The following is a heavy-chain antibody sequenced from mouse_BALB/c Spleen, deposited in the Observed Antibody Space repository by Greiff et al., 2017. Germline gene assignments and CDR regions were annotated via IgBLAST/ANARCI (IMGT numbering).Heavy chain of an antibody. J-gene: IGHJ4*01. D-gene: IGHD2-12*01. CDR2: IHYSGST. CDR3: ARKVTGAMDY. V-gene: IGHV3-1*02. Sequence: DVKLVESGPDLVKPSQSLSLTCTVTGYSITSDYSWHWIRQFPGNQLEWMGYIHYSGSTNYNPSLKSRISITRDTSKNQFFLQLNSVTTENTATYYCARKVTGAMDYWGQGTSVTVSS. CDR1: GYSITSDYS.